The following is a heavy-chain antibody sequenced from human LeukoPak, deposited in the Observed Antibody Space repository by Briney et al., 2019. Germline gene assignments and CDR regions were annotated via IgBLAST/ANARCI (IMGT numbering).Heavy chain of an antibody. D-gene: IGHD3-3*01. J-gene: IGHJ5*02. Sequence: ASVKVSCKASGYTFTGYYTHWVRQAPGQGLEWMGWINPNSGGTNYAQKFQGRVTMTRDTSISTAYMELSRLRSDDTAVYYCARVDTIFGPGGWFDPWGQGTLVTVSS. CDR2: INPNSGGT. CDR1: GYTFTGYY. CDR3: ARVDTIFGPGGWFDP. V-gene: IGHV1-2*02.